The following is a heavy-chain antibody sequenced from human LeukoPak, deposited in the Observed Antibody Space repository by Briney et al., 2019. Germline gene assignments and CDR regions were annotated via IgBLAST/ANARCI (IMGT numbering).Heavy chain of an antibody. CDR3: AKDHLSRKGYYYDSSGYVGIDY. CDR1: GFTFSSYA. V-gene: IGHV3-30-3*01. Sequence: PGRSLRLSCAASGFTFSSYAMHWVRQAPGKGLEWVAVISYDGSNKYYADSVKGRFTISRDNSKNTLYLQMNSLRAEDTAVYYCAKDHLSRKGYYYDSSGYVGIDYWGQGTLVTVSS. D-gene: IGHD3-22*01. CDR2: ISYDGSNK. J-gene: IGHJ4*02.